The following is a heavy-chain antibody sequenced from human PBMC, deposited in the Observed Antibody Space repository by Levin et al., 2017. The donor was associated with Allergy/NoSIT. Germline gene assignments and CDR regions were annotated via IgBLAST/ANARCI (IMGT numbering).Heavy chain of an antibody. D-gene: IGHD3-10*01. Sequence: GGSLRLSCAASGFIFSDYYMTWVRQAPGKGLEWVSYISSSGDYIYYGDSVKGRFTISRDNAKNSLYLQMNSLRAEDTAVYYCARDLRSYGSGTYFPSGYWGQGTLVTVSS. CDR2: ISSSGDYI. CDR1: GFIFSDYY. CDR3: ARDLRSYGSGTYFPSGY. J-gene: IGHJ4*02. V-gene: IGHV3-11*01.